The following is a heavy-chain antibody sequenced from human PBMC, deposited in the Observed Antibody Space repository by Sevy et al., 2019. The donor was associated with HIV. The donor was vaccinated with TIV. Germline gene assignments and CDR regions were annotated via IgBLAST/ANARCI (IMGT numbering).Heavy chain of an antibody. D-gene: IGHD6-19*01. J-gene: IGHJ4*02. Sequence: GGSLRLSCAASGFSISGYGMHWVRQAPGKGLEWVAVIWYDGTNKEYADSVKGRFTISRDNSKRTLYLQMNSLRAEDTGVYDWAREDIRVAGIGYYFHSWGQGTLVTVSS. CDR1: GFSISGYG. V-gene: IGHV3-33*01. CDR2: IWYDGTNK. CDR3: AREDIRVAGIGYYFHS.